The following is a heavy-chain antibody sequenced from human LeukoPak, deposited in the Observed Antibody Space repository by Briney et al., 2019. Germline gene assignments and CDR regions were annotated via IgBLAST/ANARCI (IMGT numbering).Heavy chain of an antibody. CDR1: GGSFSGYY. D-gene: IGHD4-11*01. Sequence: SETLSLTCAVYGGSFSGYYWSWIRQPPGKGLEGIGEINHSGSTNYNPSLKSRVTISVDTSKNQFSLKLSSVTAADTAVYYCARTNSKKAYYYYYMDVWGKGTTVTVSS. CDR3: ARTNSKKAYYYYYMDV. V-gene: IGHV4-34*01. J-gene: IGHJ6*03. CDR2: INHSGST.